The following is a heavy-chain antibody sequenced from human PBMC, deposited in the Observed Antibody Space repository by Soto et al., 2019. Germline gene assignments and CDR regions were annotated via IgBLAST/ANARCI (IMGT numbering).Heavy chain of an antibody. CDR2: IIPILGIA. CDR3: ARDFRRDAFDI. J-gene: IGHJ3*02. Sequence: QVQLVQSGAEVKKPGSSVKVSCKASGGTFRSDTISWVRQAPGQGLEWMGRIIPILGIANYAQKFQGRVTITADKSTSTAYMELSSLRSEDTAVYYCARDFRRDAFDIWGQGTMVTVSS. CDR1: GGTFRSDT. V-gene: IGHV1-69*08.